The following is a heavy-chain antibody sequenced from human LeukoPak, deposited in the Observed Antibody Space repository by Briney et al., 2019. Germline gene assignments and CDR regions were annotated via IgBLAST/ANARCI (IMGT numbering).Heavy chain of an antibody. V-gene: IGHV4-61*05. CDR2: IYYSGST. CDR3: ARGRNPPTWLTP. CDR1: GGSISSSSYY. Sequence: SETLSLTCTVSGGSISSSSYYWGWIRQPPGKGLEWIGYIYYSGSTNYNPSLKSRVTISVDTSKNQFSLKLSSVTAADTAVYYWARGRNPPTWLTPWGQEPRVT. D-gene: IGHD5-12*01. J-gene: IGHJ5*02.